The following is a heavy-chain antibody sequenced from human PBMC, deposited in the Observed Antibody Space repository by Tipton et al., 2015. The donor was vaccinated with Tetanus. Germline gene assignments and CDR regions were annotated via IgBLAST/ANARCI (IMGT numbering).Heavy chain of an antibody. D-gene: IGHD6-13*01. V-gene: IGHV3-23*01. CDR1: GFTSSSYA. Sequence: SLRLSCAASGFTSSSYAMSWVRQAPGKGLEWVSAISGSGGSTYYADSVKGRFTISRDNSKNTLCLQMNSLRAEDTAVYYCAKGTSRIAGTDAFDIWGQGTMVTVSS. CDR2: ISGSGGST. CDR3: AKGTSRIAGTDAFDI. J-gene: IGHJ3*02.